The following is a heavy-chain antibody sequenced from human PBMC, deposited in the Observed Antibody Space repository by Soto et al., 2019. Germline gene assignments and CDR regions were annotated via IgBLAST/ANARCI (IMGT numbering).Heavy chain of an antibody. Sequence: GGSLRLSCAASGFTFSSYSMNWVRQAPGKGLEWVSGISWNSGSIGYADSVKGRFTISRDNAKNSLYLQMNSLRAEDTALYYCARDRVLRYFDRPRGAFDIWGQGTMVTVSS. CDR3: ARDRVLRYFDRPRGAFDI. D-gene: IGHD3-9*01. CDR2: ISWNSGSI. V-gene: IGHV3-9*01. J-gene: IGHJ3*02. CDR1: GFTFSSYS.